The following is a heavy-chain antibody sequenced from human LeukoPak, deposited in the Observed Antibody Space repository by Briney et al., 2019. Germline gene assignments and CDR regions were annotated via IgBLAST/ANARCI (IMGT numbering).Heavy chain of an antibody. Sequence: PSETLSLTCTVSGGSISSSHWWGWVREPPGKGLEWVGEIHHSGSTNSNPSLKSRVTISVDKSNNHFSLTLRSVSAADTAVYFCSRRSGTYTWYLDVWGRGTLVTVSS. CDR2: IHHSGST. CDR1: GGSISSSHW. D-gene: IGHD3-10*01. J-gene: IGHJ2*01. CDR3: SRRSGTYTWYLDV. V-gene: IGHV4-4*02.